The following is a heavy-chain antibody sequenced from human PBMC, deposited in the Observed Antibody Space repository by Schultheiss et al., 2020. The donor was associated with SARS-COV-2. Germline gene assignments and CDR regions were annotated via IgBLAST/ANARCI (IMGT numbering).Heavy chain of an antibody. J-gene: IGHJ4*02. D-gene: IGHD3-10*01. CDR3: ATVRGVIDY. Sequence: GGSLRLSCAASGFTFSSYGMHWVRQAPGKGLEWVSAISGSGGSTYYADSVKGRFTISRDNSKNTLYLQMNSLRAEDTAVYYCATVRGVIDYWGQGTLVTVSS. CDR2: ISGSGGST. CDR1: GFTFSSYG. V-gene: IGHV3-23*01.